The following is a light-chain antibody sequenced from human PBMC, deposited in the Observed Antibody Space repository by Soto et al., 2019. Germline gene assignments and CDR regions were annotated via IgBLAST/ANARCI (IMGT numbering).Light chain of an antibody. CDR2: EVS. V-gene: IGLV2-14*01. CDR1: SSDVGGYNY. CDR3: SSHTSSSTPCV. J-gene: IGLJ2*01. Sequence: QSVLTQPASVSGSPGQSITISCTGTSSDVGGYNYVSWYQQHPGKAPKLMIYEVSNRPSGVSNRFSGSKSGNTASLTISGLQAEDEADYYCSSHTSSSTPCVFGGGTKLTVL.